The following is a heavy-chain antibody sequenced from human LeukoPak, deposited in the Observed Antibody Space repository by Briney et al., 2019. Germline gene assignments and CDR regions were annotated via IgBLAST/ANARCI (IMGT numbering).Heavy chain of an antibody. CDR1: GGSISSYY. D-gene: IGHD3-16*01. V-gene: IGHV4-59*01. CDR3: ARVTFGASSGTDY. CDR2: IYYSGST. J-gene: IGHJ4*02. Sequence: SETLSLTCTVSGGSISSYYWSWIRQPPGKGLEWIGYIYYSGSTNYNPSLKSRVTISVDTSKNQFSLKLSSVTAADTAVYYCARVTFGASSGTDYWGQGTLVTVSS.